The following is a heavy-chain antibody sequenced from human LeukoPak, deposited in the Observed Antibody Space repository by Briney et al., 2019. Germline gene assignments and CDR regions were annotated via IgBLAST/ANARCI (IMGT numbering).Heavy chain of an antibody. CDR2: IDPNNGDT. CDR1: AYTFTGYY. CDR3: ARRSRNGLDAFDI. J-gene: IGHJ3*02. D-gene: IGHD1-14*01. Sequence: ASVKVSCKASAYTFTGYYLHWVRQAPGQCLEWMGWIDPNNGDTKYAQKFQGRVTMTRDRSISTAYMELSRLTSDDTAVYYCARRSRNGLDAFDIWGQGTMVTVSS. V-gene: IGHV1-2*02.